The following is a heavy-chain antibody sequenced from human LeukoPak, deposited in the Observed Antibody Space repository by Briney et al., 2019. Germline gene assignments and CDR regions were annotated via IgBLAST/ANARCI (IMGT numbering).Heavy chain of an antibody. CDR3: ARRGTGNYYYSFDY. D-gene: IGHD1-26*01. J-gene: IGHJ4*02. CDR2: IYPGDSDT. V-gene: IGHV5-51*01. CDR1: GYSFTSYW. Sequence: GDSLKVSCKGSGYSFTSYWIGWVRQMPGKGLEWIGIIYPGDSDTRYSPSFQGQVTISADKSISTAYLQWSSLKASDTALYYCARRGTGNYYYSFDYWGQGTLVTVSS.